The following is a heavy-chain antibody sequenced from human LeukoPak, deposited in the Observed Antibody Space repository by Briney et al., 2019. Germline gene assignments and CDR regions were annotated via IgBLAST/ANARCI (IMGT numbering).Heavy chain of an antibody. CDR2: ISGNSIYI. V-gene: IGHV3-21*01. CDR1: GFTFSSYS. J-gene: IGHJ4*02. Sequence: NPGGSLRLSCAASGFTFSSYSMNWVRQAPGKGLEWVSSISGNSIYIYYADSVKGRFTVSRDNAKNSLYLQMNSLRVADTAVYYCASFETVAAKPFDYWGQGTLVTVSS. D-gene: IGHD6-19*01. CDR3: ASFETVAAKPFDY.